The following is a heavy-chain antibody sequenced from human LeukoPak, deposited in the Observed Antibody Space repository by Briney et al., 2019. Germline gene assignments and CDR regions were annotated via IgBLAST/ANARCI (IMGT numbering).Heavy chain of an antibody. CDR2: INWNGGST. CDR3: ARDGYYDSSGYYSIDY. Sequence: GGSLRLSCAASGFTFDDYGTSWVRQAPGKGLEWVSGINWNGGSTGYADSVKGRFTISRDNAKNSLYLQMNSLRAEDTALYYCARDGYYDSSGYYSIDYWGQGTLVTVSS. J-gene: IGHJ4*02. CDR1: GFTFDDYG. D-gene: IGHD3-22*01. V-gene: IGHV3-20*04.